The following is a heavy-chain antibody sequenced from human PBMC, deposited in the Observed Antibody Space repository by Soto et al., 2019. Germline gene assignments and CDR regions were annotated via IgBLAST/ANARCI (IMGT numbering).Heavy chain of an antibody. CDR3: TTGYGSDWYG. V-gene: IGHV3-15*01. CDR1: GITLDSAW. D-gene: IGHD6-19*01. Sequence: DVQLVESGGGLVKPGGSLRLSCAASGITLDSAWINWVRQAPGKGLEWVAQAKRKAAGGAIDYAAPVKGRFFISRDDSKNMAYLQMNSLKIEDTALYYCTTGYGSDWYGWGQGTLVTVSS. J-gene: IGHJ4*02. CDR2: AKRKAAGGAI.